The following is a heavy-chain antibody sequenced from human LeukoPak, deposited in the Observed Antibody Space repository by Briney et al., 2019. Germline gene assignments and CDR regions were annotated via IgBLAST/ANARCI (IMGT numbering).Heavy chain of an antibody. D-gene: IGHD4-11*01. CDR2: TNHSGST. Sequence: SETLSLTCAVYGGSFSGYYWSWIRQPPGKGLEWIGETNHSGSTNYNPSLKSRVTISVDTSKNQFSLKLSSVTAADTAVYYCARVGDSKVWFDPWGQGTLVTVSS. V-gene: IGHV4-34*01. CDR3: ARVGDSKVWFDP. CDR1: GGSFSGYY. J-gene: IGHJ5*02.